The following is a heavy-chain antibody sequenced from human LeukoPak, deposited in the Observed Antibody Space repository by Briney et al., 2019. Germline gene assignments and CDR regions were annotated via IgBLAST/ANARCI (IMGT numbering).Heavy chain of an antibody. CDR3: AREPRGSYWGFPDY. V-gene: IGHV4-34*01. J-gene: IGHJ4*02. CDR2: INHSGST. D-gene: IGHD1-26*01. Sequence: PSETLSLTCTVSGGSISSYYWSWIRQPPGKGLEWIGEINHSGSTNYNPSLKSRVTISVDTSKNQFSLKLSSVTAADTAVYYCAREPRGSYWGFPDYWGQGTLVTVSS. CDR1: GGSISSYY.